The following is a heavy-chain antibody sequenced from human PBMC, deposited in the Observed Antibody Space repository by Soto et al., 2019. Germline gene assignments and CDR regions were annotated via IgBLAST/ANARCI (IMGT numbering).Heavy chain of an antibody. V-gene: IGHV4-61*01. J-gene: IGHJ5*02. CDR2: MHYSGST. Sequence: PSETLSRTCTVSGRSVTSTSYYWSWIRKPPGKGLEWIGYMHYSGSTNYNPSLKSRVTISVDTSKNQFSLKLSSVTAEDTAVYYCVKPPAYYYDSVAYYSAWGQVTLVTV. CDR3: VKPPAYYYDSVAYYSA. CDR1: GRSVTSTSYY. D-gene: IGHD3-22*01.